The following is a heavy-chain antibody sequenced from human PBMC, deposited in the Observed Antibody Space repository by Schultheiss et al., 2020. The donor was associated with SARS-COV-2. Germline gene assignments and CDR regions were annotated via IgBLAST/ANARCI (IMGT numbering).Heavy chain of an antibody. CDR2: IYHSGST. CDR1: GGSISSGEYS. D-gene: IGHD2-15*01. V-gene: IGHV4-30-2*01. Sequence: SQTLSLTCTVSGGSISSGEYSWSWIRQPPGKGLEWIGYIYHSGSTYYNPSLKSRVTISVDRSKNQFSLKLSSVTAADTAVYYCARGWPGYCSGGSCPGRGGRNWFDPWGQGTLVTVSS. CDR3: ARGWPGYCSGGSCPGRGGRNWFDP. J-gene: IGHJ5*02.